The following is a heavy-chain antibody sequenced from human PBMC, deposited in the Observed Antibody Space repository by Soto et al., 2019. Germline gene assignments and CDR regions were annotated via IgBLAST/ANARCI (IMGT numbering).Heavy chain of an antibody. CDR2: INAGNGNT. J-gene: IGHJ4*02. Sequence: ASVKVSCKASGYTFTSYAMHWVRQAPGQRLEWMGWINAGNGNTKYSQKFQGRVTITRDTSASTAYMELSSLRSEDTAVYYCARDGELAAAYDYWGQGTLVTVSS. CDR3: ARDGELAAAYDY. CDR1: GYTFTSYA. D-gene: IGHD2-15*01. V-gene: IGHV1-3*01.